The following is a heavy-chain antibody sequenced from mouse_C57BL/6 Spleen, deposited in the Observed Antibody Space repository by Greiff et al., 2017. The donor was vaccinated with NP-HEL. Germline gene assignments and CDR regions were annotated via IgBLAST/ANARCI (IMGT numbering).Heavy chain of an antibody. CDR3: ARDGNYWYFDV. D-gene: IGHD1-1*01. CDR2: IHPNSGST. V-gene: IGHV1-64*01. Sequence: VQLPPPGAELVQPLASVTLSCKASGYTFTSYWMHWVKQRPGQGLEWIGMIHPNSGSTNYNEKFKSKATLTVDKSSSTAYMQLSSLTSEDSAVYYCARDGNYWYFDVWGTGTTVTVSS. CDR1: GYTFTSYW. J-gene: IGHJ1*03.